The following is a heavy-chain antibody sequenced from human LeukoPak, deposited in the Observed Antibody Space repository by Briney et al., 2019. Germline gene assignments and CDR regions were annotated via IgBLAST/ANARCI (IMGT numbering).Heavy chain of an antibody. J-gene: IGHJ3*02. D-gene: IGHD4-17*01. Sequence: GSLRLSCAAPGIPFSSYAMSWVRQAPGEGLGGVSGISGSGGSTYDADSVKGRFTISRDNSKNTLYLQMNSLRVEDTAVYYCARDIRPGDDYGDAFDIWAKGQWSPSLQ. CDR3: ARDIRPGDDYGDAFDI. CDR1: GIPFSSYA. V-gene: IGHV3-23*01. CDR2: ISGSGGST.